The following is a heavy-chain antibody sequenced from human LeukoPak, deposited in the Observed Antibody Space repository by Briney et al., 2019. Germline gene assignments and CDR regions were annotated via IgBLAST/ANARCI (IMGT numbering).Heavy chain of an antibody. J-gene: IGHJ4*02. CDR3: AREALPRMSHDY. D-gene: IGHD2/OR15-2a*01. CDR2: IYYSGST. V-gene: IGHV4-39*07. Sequence: SETLSLTCTVSGGSISSYYWGLIRQPPGKGLGWIGSIYYSGSTYYNPSLKSRVTISVHTSKNQFSLKLSSVTAADTAVYYCAREALPRMSHDYWGQGTLVTVSS. CDR1: GGSISSYY.